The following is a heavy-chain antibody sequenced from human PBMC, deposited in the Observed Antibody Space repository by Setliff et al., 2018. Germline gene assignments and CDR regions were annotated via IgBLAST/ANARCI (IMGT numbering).Heavy chain of an antibody. CDR2: IYYSGTT. J-gene: IGHJ4*02. Sequence: PSETLSLTCTVSGGSISNYYWSWIRQPPGKGLEWIGYIYYSGTTNSIPSLKSRVTISVDTSKNQFSLKLSSVTAADTAVYYCARLSPYNTGPPFDYWGQGTLVTVSS. D-gene: IGHD2-8*02. CDR1: GGSISNYY. CDR3: ARLSPYNTGPPFDY. V-gene: IGHV4-59*08.